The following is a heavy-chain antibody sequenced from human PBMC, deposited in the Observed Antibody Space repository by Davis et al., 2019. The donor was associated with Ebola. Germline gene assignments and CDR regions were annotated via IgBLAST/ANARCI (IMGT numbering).Heavy chain of an antibody. Sequence: GESLKIPCAASGFTFSGPAMHWVRQASGKGLEWVGRIRSKANSYATAYAASVKGRFTISRDDSKNTAYLQMNSLKTEDTAVYYCTSTAGSVDYWGQGTLVTVSS. CDR3: TSTAGSVDY. CDR2: IRSKANSYAT. CDR1: GFTFSGPA. V-gene: IGHV3-73*01. J-gene: IGHJ4*02. D-gene: IGHD1-26*01.